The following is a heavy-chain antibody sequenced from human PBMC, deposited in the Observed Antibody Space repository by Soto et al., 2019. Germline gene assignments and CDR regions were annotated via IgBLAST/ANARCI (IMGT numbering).Heavy chain of an antibody. Sequence: GGSLSLSCAASGFTFSSYSMNWVRQAPGKGLEWVSSISSSSSYIYYADSVKGRFTISRDNAKNSLYLQMNSLRAEDTAVYYCARDSRYCSGGSCYEGLCYWGQGTLVTVSS. D-gene: IGHD2-15*01. CDR2: ISSSSSYI. J-gene: IGHJ4*02. V-gene: IGHV3-21*01. CDR1: GFTFSSYS. CDR3: ARDSRYCSGGSCYEGLCY.